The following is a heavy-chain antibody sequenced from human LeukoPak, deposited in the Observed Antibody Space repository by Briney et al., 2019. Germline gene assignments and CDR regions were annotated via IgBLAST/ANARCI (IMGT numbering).Heavy chain of an antibody. D-gene: IGHD4-17*01. CDR2: TYYRSKWYN. Sequence: SQTLSLTCAISRVSVSNNSAAWHSLRQSPSRGLERLGRTYYRSKWYNDYAVSVKSRITINPDTSKNQFSLQLNSVSPEDTAVYYCARDRRDYGDPDAFDIWGQGTMVTVSS. J-gene: IGHJ3*02. V-gene: IGHV6-1*01. CDR1: RVSVSNNSAA. CDR3: ARDRRDYGDPDAFDI.